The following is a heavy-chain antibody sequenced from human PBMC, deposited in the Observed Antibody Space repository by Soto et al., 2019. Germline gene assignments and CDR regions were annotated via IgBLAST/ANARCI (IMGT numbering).Heavy chain of an antibody. CDR2: INHSGST. Sequence: PSETLSLTCAVYGGSFSGYYWSWIRQPPGKGLEWIGEINHSGSTNYNPSLKSRVTISVDTSKNQFSPKLSSVTAADTAVYYCARGLRVATYDFWSGYYSPSRYFDYWGQGTLVTVSS. CDR1: GGSFSGYY. D-gene: IGHD3-3*01. J-gene: IGHJ4*02. V-gene: IGHV4-34*01. CDR3: ARGLRVATYDFWSGYYSPSRYFDY.